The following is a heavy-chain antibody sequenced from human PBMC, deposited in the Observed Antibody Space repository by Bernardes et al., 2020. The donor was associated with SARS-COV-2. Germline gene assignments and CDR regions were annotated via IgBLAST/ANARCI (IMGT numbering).Heavy chain of an antibody. CDR2: ITSYSSYI. J-gene: IGHJ5*02. CDR3: AKTAFDTSGKNNWFDP. CDR1: GFTFSTYS. D-gene: IGHD3-22*01. Sequence: GGSLRLSCAASGFTFSTYSMNWVRQAPGKGLEWVSSITSYSSYIYYADSVKGRFTISRDNAKNSLYLQMNSLRAEDTAVYYCAKTAFDTSGKNNWFDPWGQGTLVTVSS. V-gene: IGHV3-21*01.